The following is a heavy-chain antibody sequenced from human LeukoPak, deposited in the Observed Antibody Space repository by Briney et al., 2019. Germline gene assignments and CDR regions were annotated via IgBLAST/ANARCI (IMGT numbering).Heavy chain of an antibody. CDR1: GFTFSSYS. D-gene: IGHD6-13*01. Sequence: GSLRLSCAASGFTFSSYSMNWVRQAPGKGLEWVSSISSSSSYIYYADSVKGRFTISRDNAKNSLYLQMNSLRAEDTAVYYCARDSRPRYPGIAAAGNWGQGTLVTVSS. V-gene: IGHV3-21*01. CDR3: ARDSRPRYPGIAAAGN. CDR2: ISSSSSYI. J-gene: IGHJ4*02.